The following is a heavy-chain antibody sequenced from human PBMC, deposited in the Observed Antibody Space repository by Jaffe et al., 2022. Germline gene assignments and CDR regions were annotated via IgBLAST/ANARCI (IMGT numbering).Heavy chain of an antibody. Sequence: EVQLVESGGGLVQPGRSLRLSCAASGFTFDDYAMHWVRQAPGKGLEWVSGISWNSGSIGYADSVKGRFTISRDNAKNSLYLQMNSLRAEDTALYYCAKVNYGDLDSPTRAVFDYWGQGTLVTVSS. D-gene: IGHD4-17*01. CDR2: ISWNSGSI. J-gene: IGHJ4*02. V-gene: IGHV3-9*01. CDR3: AKVNYGDLDSPTRAVFDY. CDR1: GFTFDDYA.